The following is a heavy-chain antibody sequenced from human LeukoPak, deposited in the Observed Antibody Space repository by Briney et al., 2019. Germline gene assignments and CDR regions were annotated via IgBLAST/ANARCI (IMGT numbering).Heavy chain of an antibody. V-gene: IGHV3-30*04. CDR3: ARTYGSATYGFDY. Sequence: PGGSLRLSCAASGFTFFTYAMHWVRQAPGKGLEWVAVISSDGSTKYYADSVRGRFIISRDNSRNTTLYLQMNSLRADDTALYFCARTYGSATYGFDYWGQGTLVTVSS. CDR2: ISSDGSTK. J-gene: IGHJ4*02. D-gene: IGHD3-10*01. CDR1: GFTFFTYA.